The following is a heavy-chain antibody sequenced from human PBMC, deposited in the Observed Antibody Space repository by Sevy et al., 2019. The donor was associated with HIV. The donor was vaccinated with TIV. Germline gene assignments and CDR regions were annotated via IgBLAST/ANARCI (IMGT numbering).Heavy chain of an antibody. Sequence: SETLSLTCAVSGYSISSGYYWGWIRQPPGKGLEWIGSIFHSGSTYYNPSLKSRVTISVDTSKNQFSLKLSSVTAADTAVYYCARDQKGAGWRRAFDILGQGTMVTVSS. CDR1: GYSISSGYY. J-gene: IGHJ3*02. D-gene: IGHD2-15*01. V-gene: IGHV4-38-2*02. CDR3: ARDQKGAGWRRAFDI. CDR2: IFHSGST.